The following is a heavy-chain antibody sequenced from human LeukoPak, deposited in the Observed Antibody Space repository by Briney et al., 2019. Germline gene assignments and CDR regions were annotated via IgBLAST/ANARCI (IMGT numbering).Heavy chain of an antibody. CDR2: ISYDGRNS. CDR1: GFIFSSHA. Sequence: QTGGSLRLSCAASGFIFSSHAMHWVRQAPGKGLEWVAVISYDGRNSFYGDSVKGRFTISRDNSKNTLYLQMNSLRGDDTAVYYCAKPQRWGEININCFDYWGQGALVAVSS. CDR3: AKPQRWGEININCFDY. J-gene: IGHJ4*02. V-gene: IGHV3-30*18. D-gene: IGHD4-23*01.